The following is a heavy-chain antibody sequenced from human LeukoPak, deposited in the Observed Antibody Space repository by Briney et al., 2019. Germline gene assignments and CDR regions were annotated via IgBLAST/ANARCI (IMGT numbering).Heavy chain of an antibody. V-gene: IGHV1-46*01. Sequence: ASVKASCKASGYTFTSYYMHWVRQAPGQGLEWMGIINPSGGSTSYAQKFQDRVTMTRDTSTSTVYMELSSLRSEDTAVYYCARDRLFSITIFGPNFDYWGQGTLVTISS. J-gene: IGHJ4*02. CDR2: INPSGGST. CDR1: GYTFTSYY. D-gene: IGHD3-3*01. CDR3: ARDRLFSITIFGPNFDY.